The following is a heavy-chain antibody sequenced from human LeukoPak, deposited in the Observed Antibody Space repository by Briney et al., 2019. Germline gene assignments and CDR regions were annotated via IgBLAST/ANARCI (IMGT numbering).Heavy chain of an antibody. CDR1: GFTFSSYG. Sequence: EGSLRLSCAASGFTFSSYGMHWVRQAPGKGLEWVAVISYDGSNKYYADSVKGRFTISRDNSKNTLYLQMNSLRAEDTAVYYCAKEDSSGYCYFDYWGQGTLVTVSS. V-gene: IGHV3-30*18. CDR3: AKEDSSGYCYFDY. D-gene: IGHD3-22*01. J-gene: IGHJ4*02. CDR2: ISYDGSNK.